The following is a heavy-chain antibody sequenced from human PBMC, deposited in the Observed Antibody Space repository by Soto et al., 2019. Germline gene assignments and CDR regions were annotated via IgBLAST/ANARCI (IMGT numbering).Heavy chain of an antibody. D-gene: IGHD3-10*01. CDR3: AKVRGFGLYYYYYGMDA. Sequence: GGSLRLSCAASGFTFSSYGMHWVRQAPGKGLEWVAVISYDGSNKYYADSVKGRFTISRDNSKNTLYLQMNSLRAEDTAVYYCAKVRGFGLYYYYYGMDAWGHGTPVTVSS. J-gene: IGHJ6*02. CDR2: ISYDGSNK. CDR1: GFTFSSYG. V-gene: IGHV3-30*18.